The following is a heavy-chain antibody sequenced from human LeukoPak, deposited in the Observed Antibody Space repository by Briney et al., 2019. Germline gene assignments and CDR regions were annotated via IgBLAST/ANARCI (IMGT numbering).Heavy chain of an antibody. CDR3: ARFIGVRGYYYYYMDV. CDR2: INTNTGNP. V-gene: IGHV7-4-1*02. Sequence: ASVKVSCKASGGTFSSYAISWVRQAPGQGLEWMGWINTNTGNPTYAQGFTGRFVFSLDTSVSTSYLQISSLKAEDTAVYYCARFIGVRGYYYYYMDVWGKGTTVTVSS. D-gene: IGHD1-26*01. CDR1: GGTFSSYA. J-gene: IGHJ6*03.